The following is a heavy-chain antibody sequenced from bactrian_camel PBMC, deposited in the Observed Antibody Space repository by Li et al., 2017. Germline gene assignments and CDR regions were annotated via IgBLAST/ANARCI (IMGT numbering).Heavy chain of an antibody. CDR3: VTGLASGASYSSDSRTADFGY. V-gene: IGHV3-2*01. CDR1: GNTYCTYD. CDR2: IYSYASNT. Sequence: HVQLVESGGGTAQAGGSLRLSCAASGNTYCTYDMSWVRQAPGKGLEWVSSIYSYASNTYYADSVKGQFTISRDNAENTVYLQMNSLKPEDTAVYYCVTGLASGASYSSDSRTADFGYWGQGTQVTVS. D-gene: IGHD4*01. J-gene: IGHJ6*01.